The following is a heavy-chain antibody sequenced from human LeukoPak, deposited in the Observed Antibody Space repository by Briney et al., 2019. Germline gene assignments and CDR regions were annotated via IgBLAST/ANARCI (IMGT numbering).Heavy chain of an antibody. CDR3: ARDPTVITSSRITIFGVVKSPHNWFDP. CDR1: GGTFSSYA. Sequence: SVKVSCKASGGTFSSYAISWVRQAPGQGLEWMGRIIPILGIANYAQKFQGRVTMTRDTSTSTVYMDLSSLRSEDTAIYFCARDPTVITSSRITIFGVVKSPHNWFDPWGQGTLVTVSS. J-gene: IGHJ5*02. D-gene: IGHD3-3*01. CDR2: IIPILGIA. V-gene: IGHV1-69*04.